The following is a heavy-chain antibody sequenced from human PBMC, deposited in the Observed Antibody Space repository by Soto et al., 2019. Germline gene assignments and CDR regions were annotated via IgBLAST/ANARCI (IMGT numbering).Heavy chain of an antibody. J-gene: IGHJ6*02. CDR1: GYSFNTYA. Sequence: QVQLVQSGAEVKKPGASVKVSCKASGYSFNTYAMHWVRQAPGQRLEWLAWINGGNVNTKYSQKFQCRLTVTRDTSVSTAYMELSSLTYEDTAVYYCARDMGQNLVMMSYYYAMDAWGQGTTVTVSS. CDR2: INGGNVNT. V-gene: IGHV1-3*01. D-gene: IGHD6-6*01. CDR3: ARDMGQNLVMMSYYYAMDA.